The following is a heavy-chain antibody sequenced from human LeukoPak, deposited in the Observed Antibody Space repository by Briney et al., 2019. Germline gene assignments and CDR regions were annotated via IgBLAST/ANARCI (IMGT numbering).Heavy chain of an antibody. CDR3: ARRNAMDV. Sequence: GGSLRLSCAASGFTFSSYSMNWVRQAPGKGLEWVSYISSSSNTIYYADSVKGRFTISRDDAKSSLYLQMNSLRAEDTAVYYCARRNAMDVWGQGTTVIVFS. CDR2: ISSSSNTI. CDR1: GFTFSSYS. J-gene: IGHJ6*02. V-gene: IGHV3-48*04.